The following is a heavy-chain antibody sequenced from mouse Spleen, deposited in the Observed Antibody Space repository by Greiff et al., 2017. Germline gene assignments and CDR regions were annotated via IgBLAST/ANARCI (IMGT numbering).Heavy chain of an antibody. D-gene: IGHD1-1*01. CDR3: ARWSPYYDGSYWYFDV. CDR2: IDPEDGET. J-gene: IGHJ1*01. CDR1: GFNIKDYY. V-gene: IGHV14-2*01. Sequence: EVQLQQSGAELVKPGASVKLSCTASGFNIKDYYMHWVKQRTEQGLEWIGRIDPEDGETKYAPKFQGKATITADTSSNTAYMELRSLTSEDSAVYYCARWSPYYDGSYWYFDVWGAGTTVTVSS.